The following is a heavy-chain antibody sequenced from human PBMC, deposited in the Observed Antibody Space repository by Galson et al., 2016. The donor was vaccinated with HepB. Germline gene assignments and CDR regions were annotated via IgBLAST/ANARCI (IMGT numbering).Heavy chain of an antibody. CDR2: IYPRDSDI. Sequence: SGAEVKKPGESLKISCKGSGYRFTNYWIGWVRQMPGKGLDWMGIIYPRDSDIKYSPSFQGQVTISADKSLNTAYLQWTSLKSSDTATYYCARQGPVTPSSQPSDYWGQGTPVIVSP. CDR3: ARQGPVTPSSQPSDY. CDR1: GYRFTNYW. J-gene: IGHJ4*02. D-gene: IGHD4-17*01. V-gene: IGHV5-51*01.